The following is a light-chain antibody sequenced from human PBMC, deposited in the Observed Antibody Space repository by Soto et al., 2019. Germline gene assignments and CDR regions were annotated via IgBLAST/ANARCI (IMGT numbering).Light chain of an antibody. CDR3: SSYAGSNNLGV. CDR1: SSDVGGYNY. Sequence: QSALTQPPSASGSPGQSVTISCTGTSSDVGGYNYVSWYQQHPGKAPKLMIYEVSKRPSGVPDRFSGSKSGNKASLTVSGLQAEDDADYYCSSYAGSNNLGVFGGGTKLTVL. CDR2: EVS. V-gene: IGLV2-8*01. J-gene: IGLJ2*01.